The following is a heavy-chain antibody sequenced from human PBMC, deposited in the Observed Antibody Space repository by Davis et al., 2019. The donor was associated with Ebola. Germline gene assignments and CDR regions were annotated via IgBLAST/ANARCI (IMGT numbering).Heavy chain of an antibody. J-gene: IGHJ5*01. Sequence: PGGSLRLSCAASGFTFRSYDMHWVRHATGKGLEWVSAIGAAGDTYYPVSVKGRFTIPRENAKNSLYLQMNSLRAEDPAVYYCARAGFGSTWFDCWGQGILVTVSS. D-gene: IGHD6-13*01. CDR2: IGAAGDT. CDR1: GFTFRSYD. V-gene: IGHV3-13*01. CDR3: ARAGFGSTWFDC.